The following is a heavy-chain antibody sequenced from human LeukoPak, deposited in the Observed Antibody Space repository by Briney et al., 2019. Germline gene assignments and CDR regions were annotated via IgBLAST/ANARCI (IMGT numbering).Heavy chain of an antibody. CDR2: IKPNSGGT. V-gene: IGHV1-2*02. CDR1: GYTFTGYY. J-gene: IGHJ6*02. D-gene: IGHD5-18*01. Sequence: GASVKVSCKASGYTFTGYYMHWVRQAPGQGLEWMGWIKPNSGGTKYAQTFQGRVTMTRDTSISTAYMELSSLRSDDTAVYYCARDGDSYGYYYYGMDVWGQGTTVTVSS. CDR3: ARDGDSYGYYYYGMDV.